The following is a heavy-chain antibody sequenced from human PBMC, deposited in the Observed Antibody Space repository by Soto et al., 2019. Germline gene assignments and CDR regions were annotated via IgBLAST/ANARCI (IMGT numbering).Heavy chain of an antibody. V-gene: IGHV3-30*18. J-gene: IGHJ4*02. CDR1: GFTFSSYG. Sequence: PGGSLRLSCAASGFTFSSYGMHWVRQAPGKGLEWVAVISYDGSNKYYADSVKGRFTISRDNSKNTLYLQMNSLRAEDTAVYYCAKRTPDYYDSSGYDYWGQGTLVTVSS. D-gene: IGHD3-22*01. CDR2: ISYDGSNK. CDR3: AKRTPDYYDSSGYDY.